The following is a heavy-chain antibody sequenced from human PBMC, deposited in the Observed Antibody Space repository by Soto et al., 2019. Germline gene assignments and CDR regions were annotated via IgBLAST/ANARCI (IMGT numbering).Heavy chain of an antibody. V-gene: IGHV3-23*01. CDR2: ISAGGSNT. CDR3: AGGGELAFNFEY. Sequence: EVQLLESGGGLIQPGGSLRLSCAASGLSFSSYAMSWVRQAPGKGLEWVSGISAGGSNTYYAPSVKGRFTMSRDNSKNTLFLQMNNLRAEDTAVYYCAGGGELAFNFEYWGQGTLVTVSS. D-gene: IGHD3-10*01. CDR1: GLSFSSYA. J-gene: IGHJ4*02.